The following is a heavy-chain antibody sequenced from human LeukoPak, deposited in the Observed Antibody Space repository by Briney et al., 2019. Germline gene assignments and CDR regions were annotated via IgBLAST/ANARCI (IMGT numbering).Heavy chain of an antibody. Sequence: SETLSLTCTVSGGSISSYYWSWIRQPPGKGLEWIGYIYYSGSTNYNPSLKSRVTISVDTSKNQFSLKLSSVTAADTAVYYCARCGGWGYMDVWGKGTTVTVS. V-gene: IGHV4-59*12. J-gene: IGHJ6*03. CDR1: GGSISSYY. CDR2: IYYSGST. D-gene: IGHD6-19*01. CDR3: ARCGGWGYMDV.